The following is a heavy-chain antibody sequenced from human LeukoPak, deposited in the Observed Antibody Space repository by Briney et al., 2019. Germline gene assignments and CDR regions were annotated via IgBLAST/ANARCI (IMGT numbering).Heavy chain of an antibody. V-gene: IGHV1-69*13. Sequence: SVKVSCKASGGTFSSYAISWVRQAPGQGLERMGGIIPIFGTANYAQKFQGRVTITADESTSTAYMELSSLRSEDTAVYYCARADYYDSSGYYPKNWFDPWGQGTLVTVSS. CDR3: ARADYYDSSGYYPKNWFDP. CDR2: IIPIFGTA. D-gene: IGHD3-22*01. J-gene: IGHJ5*02. CDR1: GGTFSSYA.